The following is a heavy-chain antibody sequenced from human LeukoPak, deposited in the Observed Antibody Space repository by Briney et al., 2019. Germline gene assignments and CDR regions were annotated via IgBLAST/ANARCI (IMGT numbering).Heavy chain of an antibody. V-gene: IGHV4-59*01. CDR2: IYYSGST. D-gene: IGHD6-19*01. CDR3: ARVWLPGAFDI. J-gene: IGHJ3*02. CDR1: GGSISSYY. Sequence: PSEILSLTCTVSGGSISSYYWSWIRQPPGKGLEWIGYIYYSGSTNYNPSLKSRVTISVDTSKNQFSLKLSSVTAADTAVYYCARVWLPGAFDIWGQGTMVTVSS.